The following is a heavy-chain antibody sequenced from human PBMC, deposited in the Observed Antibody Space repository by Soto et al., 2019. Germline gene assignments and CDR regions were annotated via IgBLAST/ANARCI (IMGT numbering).Heavy chain of an antibody. V-gene: IGHV4-59*01. CDR2: IYYSGST. CDR1: GGSFSGYY. CDR3: ARDHRPTYYYYYMDV. Sequence: SETLSLTCAVYGGSFSGYYWSWIRQPPGKGLEWIGYIYYSGSTIYNPSLKSRVTISVDTSYNQFSLKLSSVTAADTSIYYCARDHRPTYYYYYMDVWGKGTTVTVSS. J-gene: IGHJ6*03.